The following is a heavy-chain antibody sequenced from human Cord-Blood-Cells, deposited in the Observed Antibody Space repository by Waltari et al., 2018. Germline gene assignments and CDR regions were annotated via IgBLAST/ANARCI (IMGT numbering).Heavy chain of an antibody. CDR3: ARATSWGWGAFDI. D-gene: IGHD3-16*01. Sequence: QVQLQQWGAGLLKPSETLSLTCAVSGGSSSGYYGSWICQPPGKGLEWIGEINHSGSTNYNPSLKSRVTISVDTSKNQFSLKLSSVTAADTAVYYCARATSWGWGAFDIWGQGTMVTVSS. CDR1: GGSSSGYY. CDR2: INHSGST. V-gene: IGHV4-34*01. J-gene: IGHJ3*02.